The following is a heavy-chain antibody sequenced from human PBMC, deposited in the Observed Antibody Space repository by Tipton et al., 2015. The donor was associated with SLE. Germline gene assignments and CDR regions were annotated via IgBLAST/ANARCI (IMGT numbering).Heavy chain of an antibody. CDR2: ISAYNGNT. V-gene: IGHV1-18*01. CDR3: ARDAAGYGSSWSYYNYYYMDV. J-gene: IGHJ6*03. CDR1: GYTFTSYG. D-gene: IGHD6-13*01. Sequence: QVQLVQSGAEVKKPGASVKVSCKASGYTFTSYGISWVRQAPGQGLEWMGWISAYNGNTNYAQKLQGRVTMTTDTSTSTAYMELRSLRSEDTAVYYCARDAAGYGSSWSYYNYYYMDVWGKGTTVTVSS.